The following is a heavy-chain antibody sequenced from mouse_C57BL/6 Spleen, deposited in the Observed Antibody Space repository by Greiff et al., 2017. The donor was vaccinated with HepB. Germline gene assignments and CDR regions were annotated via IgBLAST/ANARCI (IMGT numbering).Heavy chain of an antibody. CDR1: GYTFTSYG. D-gene: IGHD1-1*01. V-gene: IGHV1-81*01. Sequence: VHLVESGAELARPGASVKLSCKASGYTFTSYGISWVKQRTGQGLEWIGEIYPRSGNKYYNEKFKGKATLTADKSSSTAYMELRSLTSEDSAVYFCARREKLFITTVVAHFDYWGQGTTLTVSS. CDR3: ARREKLFITTVVAHFDY. J-gene: IGHJ2*01. CDR2: IYPRSGNK.